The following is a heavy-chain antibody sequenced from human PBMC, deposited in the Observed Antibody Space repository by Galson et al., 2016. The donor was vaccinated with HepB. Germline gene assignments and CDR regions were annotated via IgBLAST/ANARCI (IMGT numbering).Heavy chain of an antibody. CDR3: AKDWGLGV. J-gene: IGHJ6*02. Sequence: SLRLSCAASGFTFSTEAMYWVRQAPGKGLEFVAATSYDGETKYYADSVRGRFTISRDNSKNTLYLQMNSLRAEDTALYYCAKDWGLGVWGQGTTVTVSS. CDR2: TSYDGETK. V-gene: IGHV3-30-3*02. CDR1: GFTFSTEA. D-gene: IGHD3-16*01.